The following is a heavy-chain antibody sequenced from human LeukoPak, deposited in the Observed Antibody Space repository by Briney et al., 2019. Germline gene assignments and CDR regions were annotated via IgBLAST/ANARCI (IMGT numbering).Heavy chain of an antibody. CDR2: IMPIFDRT. D-gene: IGHD3-9*01. CDR3: ARDKTGALGFDGLFS. CDR1: VGTFSTYT. Sequence: GSSVTVSYKSSVGTFSTYTIRWVRQAPGQGLEWMGKIMPIFDRTTYADRFEGRVTITADKSTSTAYMELTSLRSEDAAVYYCARDKTGALGFDGLFSWGQGTLVTVSS. J-gene: IGHJ5*02. V-gene: IGHV1-69*08.